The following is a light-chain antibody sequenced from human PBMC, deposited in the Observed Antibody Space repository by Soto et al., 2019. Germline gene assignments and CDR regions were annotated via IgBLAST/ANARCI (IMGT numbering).Light chain of an antibody. Sequence: QSVLTQSPSASGTPGQRVRIFCSGSSSNIGSNYIYWYQQLPGTAPKLLIYRDSQRPSGVPDRFSGSKSGTSASLAISGLRSEDEADYYCAAWDDSLRGWVFGGGTKLTVL. CDR2: RDS. CDR3: AAWDDSLRGWV. V-gene: IGLV1-47*01. CDR1: SSNIGSNY. J-gene: IGLJ3*02.